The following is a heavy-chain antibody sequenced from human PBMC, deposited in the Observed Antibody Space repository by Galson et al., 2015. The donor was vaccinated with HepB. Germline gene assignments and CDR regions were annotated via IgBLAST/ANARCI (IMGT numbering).Heavy chain of an antibody. CDR1: GGTFSSYA. CDR2: IIPIFGTA. V-gene: IGHV1-69*13. D-gene: IGHD3-22*01. J-gene: IGHJ5*02. CDR3: ARGSRGYYWFYP. Sequence: SVKVSCKASGGTFSSYAICWVRQAPGQGLEWMGGIIPIFGTANYAQKFQGRVTITADESTSTAYMELSSLRSEDTAVYYCARGSRGYYWFYPWGQGTLVTVSS.